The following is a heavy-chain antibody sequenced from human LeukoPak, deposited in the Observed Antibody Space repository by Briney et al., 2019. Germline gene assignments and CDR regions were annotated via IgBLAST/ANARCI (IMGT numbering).Heavy chain of an antibody. CDR2: IKTKTEGETI. J-gene: IGHJ4*02. CDR1: GFSFSNSY. V-gene: IGHV3-15*01. D-gene: IGHD4-17*01. CDR3: TTGLRWSQPIDY. Sequence: PGGSLRLSRAASGFSFSNSYMTWVRQAPGKGLEWVGRIKTKTEGETIHYAAPVKGRFTISRDDSKDTLYLQMNSLKTEDTAVYYCTTGLRWSQPIDYWGQGSLVTVSS.